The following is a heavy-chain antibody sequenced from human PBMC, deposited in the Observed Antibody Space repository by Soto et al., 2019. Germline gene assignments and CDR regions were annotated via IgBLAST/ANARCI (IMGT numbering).Heavy chain of an antibody. V-gene: IGHV3-7*03. CDR1: GFTFSSHA. CDR3: ARCGLTGWNDLDWFDP. Sequence: GGSLILSGAASGFTFSSHAISWVRQSPGEGLEWVANIKQDGSEKYYVDSVKGRFTISRDNAKNSLYLQMNSLRAEDTAVYYCARCGLTGWNDLDWFDPWGQGTLVTVSS. D-gene: IGHD1-1*01. CDR2: IKQDGSEK. J-gene: IGHJ5*02.